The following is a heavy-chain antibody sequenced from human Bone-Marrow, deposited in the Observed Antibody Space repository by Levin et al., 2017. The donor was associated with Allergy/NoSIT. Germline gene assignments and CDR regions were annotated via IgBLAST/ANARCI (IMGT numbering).Heavy chain of an antibody. CDR1: GVSMSSYF. V-gene: IGHV4-59*08. CDR2: IYYSGST. Sequence: SQTLSLTCTVSGVSMSSYFWSWTRQPPGKGLEWIGYIYYSGSTNYNSSLKSRVTMSVDTSKNQFSLKLTSVTAADTAVYYCARHFYYYDSSGFPSYIDSWGQGTLVTVSS. D-gene: IGHD3-22*01. J-gene: IGHJ4*02. CDR3: ARHFYYYDSSGFPSYIDS.